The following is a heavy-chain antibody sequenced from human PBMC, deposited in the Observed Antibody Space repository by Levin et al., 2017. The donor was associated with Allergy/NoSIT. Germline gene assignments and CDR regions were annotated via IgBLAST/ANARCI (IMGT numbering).Heavy chain of an antibody. CDR2: ISYDGSNK. CDR3: AREGGNGDYAY. CDR1: GFTFSSYA. J-gene: IGHJ4*02. D-gene: IGHD4-17*01. V-gene: IGHV3-30-3*01. Sequence: GESLKISCAASGFTFSSYAMHWVRQAPGKGLEWVAVISYDGSNKYYADSVKGRFTISRDNSKNTLYLQMNSLRAEDTAVYYCAREGGNGDYAYWGQGTLVTVSS.